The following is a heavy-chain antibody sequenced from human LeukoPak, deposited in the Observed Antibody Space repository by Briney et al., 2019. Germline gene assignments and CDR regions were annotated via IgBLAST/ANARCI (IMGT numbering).Heavy chain of an antibody. V-gene: IGHV6-1*01. Sequence: QTLTLSCATSGDSFSSISVAWNRHRPSPSIDFEWLGRTYYRSKWYNDYEVSVKSRITMNPDTYKNQLSLQLNSVTPEDTAVYYCARERIDAFDIWGQGTMVIVSS. CDR3: ARERIDAFDI. J-gene: IGHJ3*02. D-gene: IGHD2-15*01. CDR1: GDSFSSISVA. CDR2: TYYRSKWYN.